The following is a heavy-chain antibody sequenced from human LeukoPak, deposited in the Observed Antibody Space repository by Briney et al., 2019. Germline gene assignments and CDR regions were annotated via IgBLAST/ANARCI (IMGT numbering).Heavy chain of an antibody. D-gene: IGHD3-10*01. Sequence: GASVKVSCKASGYTFSSFYLHWVRQAPGQGLEWMRIITPNTGDTTYAPKFQDRLIMTRDRSTSTVYMELHSLRSEDTAVYYCARSRNYYRVYFDNWGQGTLVPVSS. CDR3: ARSRNYYRVYFDN. J-gene: IGHJ4*02. CDR1: GYTFSSFY. V-gene: IGHV1-46*01. CDR2: ITPNTGDT.